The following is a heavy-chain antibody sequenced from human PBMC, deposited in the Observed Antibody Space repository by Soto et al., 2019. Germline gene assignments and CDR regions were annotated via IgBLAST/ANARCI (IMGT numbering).Heavy chain of an antibody. CDR2: ISYDGSNK. J-gene: IGHJ6*02. Sequence: GGSLRLSCAASGFTFSSYGMHWVRQAPGKGLEWVAVISYDGSNKYYADSVKGRFTISRDNSKNTLYLQMNSLRAEDTAVYYCAKDWVAGTATHYYYYGMDVWGQGTTVTVSS. D-gene: IGHD6-19*01. CDR1: GFTFSSYG. CDR3: AKDWVAGTATHYYYYGMDV. V-gene: IGHV3-30*18.